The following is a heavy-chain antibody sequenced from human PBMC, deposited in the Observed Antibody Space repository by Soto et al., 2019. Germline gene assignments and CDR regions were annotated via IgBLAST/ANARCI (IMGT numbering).Heavy chain of an antibody. D-gene: IGHD1-26*01. CDR3: ASFRYNGYYGMDV. CDR1: GYTFTSYY. V-gene: IGHV1-3*01. CDR2: INASNGNT. Sequence: ASVKVSCKASGYTFTSYYMHWVRQAPGQGLEWMGWINASNGNTNYAQKFQGRVTITRDTSASTAYMELSSLRSEDTAVYYCASFRYNGYYGMDVWGQGTTVTVSS. J-gene: IGHJ6*02.